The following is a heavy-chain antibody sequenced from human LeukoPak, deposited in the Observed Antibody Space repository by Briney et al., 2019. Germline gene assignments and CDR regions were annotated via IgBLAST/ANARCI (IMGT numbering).Heavy chain of an antibody. D-gene: IGHD3-10*01. CDR3: ARVSGSYWY. Sequence: SGTLSLTCTVSGGSINNYYWNWIRQPPGKGLEWIGYIHYSGSTNYNTSLKSRVTISVDTSKSQFSLNLSSVTAADTAVYHCARVSGSYWYWGQGTLVTVSS. CDR2: IHYSGST. V-gene: IGHV4-59*01. CDR1: GGSINNYY. J-gene: IGHJ4*02.